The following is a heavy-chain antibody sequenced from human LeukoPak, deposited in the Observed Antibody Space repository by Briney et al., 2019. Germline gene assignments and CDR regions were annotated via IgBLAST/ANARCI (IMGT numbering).Heavy chain of an antibody. V-gene: IGHV3-33*01. CDR3: ARDWSMVRGVIIISVGYFDY. J-gene: IGHJ4*02. CDR2: IWYDGSNK. D-gene: IGHD3-10*01. CDR1: GFTFSSYG. Sequence: GGSLRLSCAASGFTFSSYGMHWVRQAPGKGLEWVAVIWYDGSNKYYADSVKGRFTISRDNSKNTLYLQMNSLRAEDTAVYYCARDWSMVRGVIIISVGYFDYWGQGTLVTVSS.